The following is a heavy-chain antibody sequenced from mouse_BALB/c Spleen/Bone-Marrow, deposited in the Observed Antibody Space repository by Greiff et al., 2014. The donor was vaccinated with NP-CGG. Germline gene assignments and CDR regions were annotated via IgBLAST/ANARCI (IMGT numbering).Heavy chain of an antibody. J-gene: IGHJ4*01. CDR1: GFTFSDYY. V-gene: IGHV5-4*02. CDR2: ISDGGSYT. D-gene: IGHD3-1*01. CDR3: ARGGRGGTYAMDY. Sequence: EVQLVESGGGLVKPGGSLKLSCAASGFTFSDYYMYWVRQTPEKRLEWVATISDGGSYTYYPDSVKGRFTISRDNAKNNLYLQMSRLKSEDTAMYYCARGGRGGTYAMDYWGQGTSVTVSS.